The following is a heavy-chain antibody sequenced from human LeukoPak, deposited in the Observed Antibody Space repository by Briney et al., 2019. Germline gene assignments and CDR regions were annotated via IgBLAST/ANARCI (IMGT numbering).Heavy chain of an antibody. D-gene: IGHD2-2*01. Sequence: PGGSLRLSCAAPGFTFSSYAMSWVRQAPGKGLEWVSAISGSGGSTNYADSVKGRFTISRDNSKNTLYLQMNSLRAEDTAVYYCAEDFYVVVVPAATNDAFDIWGQGTMVTVSS. CDR1: GFTFSSYA. V-gene: IGHV3-23*01. CDR3: AEDFYVVVVPAATNDAFDI. CDR2: ISGSGGST. J-gene: IGHJ3*02.